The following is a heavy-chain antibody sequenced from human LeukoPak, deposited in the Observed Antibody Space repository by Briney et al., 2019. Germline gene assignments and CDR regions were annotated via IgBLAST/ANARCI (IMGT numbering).Heavy chain of an antibody. CDR1: GFTFDDYA. V-gene: IGHV3-9*03. Sequence: GRSLRLSCAASGFTFDDYAMHWVRQAPGKGLEWVSGISWNSGSIGYADSVKGRFTISRDNAKNSLYLQMNSLRAEDMALYYCAKDRKGHYYDSSALDIWGQGTMVTVSS. CDR3: AKDRKGHYYDSSALDI. J-gene: IGHJ3*02. CDR2: ISWNSGSI. D-gene: IGHD3-22*01.